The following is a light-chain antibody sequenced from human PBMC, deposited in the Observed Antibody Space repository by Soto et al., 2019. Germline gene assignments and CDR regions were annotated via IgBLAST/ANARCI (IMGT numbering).Light chain of an antibody. V-gene: IGLV1-47*01. CDR1: TSNICSNY. J-gene: IGLJ2*01. CDR2: RAS. CDR3: AAWADTRNGLV. Sequence: QSVLTQPASASGTPGPGVTICCSGSTSNICSNYVYWYQQFPGPAPRLLMYRASQRPSGVPDRFSGSKSGTSAPLAISGLRSEDEADYYCAAWADTRNGLVFGGGTQRPVL.